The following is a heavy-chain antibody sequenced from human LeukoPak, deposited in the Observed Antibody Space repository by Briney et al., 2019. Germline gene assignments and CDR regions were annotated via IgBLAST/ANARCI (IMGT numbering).Heavy chain of an antibody. Sequence: AGGSLRLSCAASGFTFSSYMMTWVRQAPGKGLEWVSTISSDGGSTYYADSVKGRFTISRDNSKNTLYLQMSSLRAEDTAVYYCARYCSGSICYSGVDYWGQGTLVPVSS. V-gene: IGHV3-23*01. J-gene: IGHJ4*02. D-gene: IGHD2-15*01. CDR2: ISSDGGST. CDR3: ARYCSGSICYSGVDY. CDR1: GFTFSSYM.